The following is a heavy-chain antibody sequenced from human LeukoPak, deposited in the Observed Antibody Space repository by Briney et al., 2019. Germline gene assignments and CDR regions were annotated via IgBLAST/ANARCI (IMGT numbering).Heavy chain of an antibody. J-gene: IGHJ3*02. CDR1: GGSISSHY. CDR3: ARGTSYYYDSSGYEVGTDAFDI. Sequence: SETLSLTCTVAGGSISSHYWSWIRQPAGKGLEWVGYIYYSGSTNYNPSLKSRVTISVDTSKNQFSLKMSAVAAAEAAVYYCARGTSYYYDSSGYEVGTDAFDIWGQGTMVTVSS. V-gene: IGHV4-59*11. D-gene: IGHD3-22*01. CDR2: IYYSGST.